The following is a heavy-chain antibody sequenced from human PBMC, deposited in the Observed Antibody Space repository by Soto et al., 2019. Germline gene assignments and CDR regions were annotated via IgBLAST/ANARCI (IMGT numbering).Heavy chain of an antibody. D-gene: IGHD3-3*01. V-gene: IGHV1-8*01. Sequence: GASVKVSCKASGYTFTRYDINWVRQATGQGLEWMGWMNPNSGNTGYAQKFQARVTMTRNTSISTGYMDLSILRSEDTAVYYCARGDYDFWSGYSRPYYYYGMDVWGQGTTVTVAS. J-gene: IGHJ6*02. CDR3: ARGDYDFWSGYSRPYYYYGMDV. CDR1: GYTFTRYD. CDR2: MNPNSGNT.